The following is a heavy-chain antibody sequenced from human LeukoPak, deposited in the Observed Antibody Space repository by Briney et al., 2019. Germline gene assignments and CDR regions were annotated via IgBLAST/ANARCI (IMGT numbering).Heavy chain of an antibody. CDR1: GGSFSGYY. V-gene: IGHV4-34*01. D-gene: IGHD3-22*01. CDR3: ARDFLDTMIVVEWGLAFDI. J-gene: IGHJ3*02. CDR2: INHSGST. Sequence: SETLSLTCAVYGGSFSGYYWSWIRQPPGKGLEWIGEINHSGSTNYNPSLKSRVTISVDTSKNQFSLKLSSVTAADTAVYYCARDFLDTMIVVEWGLAFDIWGQGTMVTVSS.